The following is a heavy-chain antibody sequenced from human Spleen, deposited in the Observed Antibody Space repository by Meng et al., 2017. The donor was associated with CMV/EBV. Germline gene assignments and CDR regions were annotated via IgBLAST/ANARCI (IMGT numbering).Heavy chain of an antibody. V-gene: IGHV3-74*01. Sequence: GGSLRLSCAASGFTFDTYWMHWVRQAPGKGLVWVSHINSGGSSTTYADNVQGRFTISRDNAKNTLYLQMNSLRAEDTAVYYCARDPWGMDVWGQGTTVTVSS. CDR1: GFTFDTYW. J-gene: IGHJ6*02. CDR3: ARDPWGMDV. CDR2: INSGGSST.